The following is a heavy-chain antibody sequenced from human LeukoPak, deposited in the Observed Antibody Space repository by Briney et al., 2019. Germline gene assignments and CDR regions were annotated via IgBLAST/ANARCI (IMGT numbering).Heavy chain of an antibody. Sequence: SETLSLTCTVSGGSISSYYWSWIRQPAGKGLGWIGRIYTSGSTNYNPSLKSRVSMSVDTSKNLFSLKLSSVTAADTAVYYCAKSYYDYSTYYSYYFNLWGQGALVTVSS. V-gene: IGHV4-4*07. CDR3: AKSYYDYSTYYSYYFNL. D-gene: IGHD3-22*01. CDR2: IYTSGST. J-gene: IGHJ4*02. CDR1: GGSISSYY.